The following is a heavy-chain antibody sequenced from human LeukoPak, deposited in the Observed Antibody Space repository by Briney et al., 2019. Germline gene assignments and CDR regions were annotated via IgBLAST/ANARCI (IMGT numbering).Heavy chain of an antibody. CDR3: ARGEDGTGDYRPTYFDS. V-gene: IGHV4-34*01. D-gene: IGHD4-17*01. CDR2: INDSGST. CDR1: GGSFSGDY. J-gene: IGHJ4*02. Sequence: SETLSLTCAVYGGSFSGDYWSWIRQPPGKGLEWIGEINDSGSTNYDPSLKSRVTISVDKSKNQFSLKLSSVTAADTAVYYCARGEDGTGDYRPTYFDSWGQGTLVTVSS.